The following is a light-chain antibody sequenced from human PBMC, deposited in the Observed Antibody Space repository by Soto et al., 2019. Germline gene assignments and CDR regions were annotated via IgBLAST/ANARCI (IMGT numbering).Light chain of an antibody. J-gene: IGKJ4*01. CDR1: QSVSSN. V-gene: IGKV3-15*01. CDR3: QQYNHWPRMLS. Sequence: EIVMTQSPATLSVSPGGRATLSCRASQSVSSNLAWYQQKPGQAPRHLIYDASTRATGIPARFSGSGSATDFTLTISRLEPEDFAIYYCQQYNHWPRMLSFGGGTKVDIK. CDR2: DAS.